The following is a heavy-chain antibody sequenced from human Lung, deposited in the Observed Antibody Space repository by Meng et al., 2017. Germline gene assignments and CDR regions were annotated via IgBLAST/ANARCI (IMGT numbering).Heavy chain of an antibody. D-gene: IGHD4-11*01. Sequence: QGELPQWGPVLLRPSETLSPTFLVSVGSSSDYYWSWIRQPPGKGLEWIGEINHSGSTNYNPSLESRATISVDTSQNNLSLKLSSVTAADSAVYYCARGPTTMAHDFDYWGQGTLVTVSS. CDR1: VGSSSDYY. V-gene: IGHV4-34*01. CDR2: INHSGST. J-gene: IGHJ4*02. CDR3: ARGPTTMAHDFDY.